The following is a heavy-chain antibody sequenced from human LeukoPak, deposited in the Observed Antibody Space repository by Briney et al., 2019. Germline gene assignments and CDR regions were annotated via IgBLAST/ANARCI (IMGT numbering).Heavy chain of an antibody. Sequence: SETLSLTCAVYGGSFSGYYWGWIRQPPGKGLEWIGEINHSGSTNYNPSLKSRVTISVDTSKSQFSLKLSSVTAADTAVYYCARIRRYSSGWYQNFDYWGQGTLVTVSS. J-gene: IGHJ4*02. D-gene: IGHD6-19*01. V-gene: IGHV4-34*01. CDR3: ARIRRYSSGWYQNFDY. CDR1: GGSFSGYY. CDR2: INHSGST.